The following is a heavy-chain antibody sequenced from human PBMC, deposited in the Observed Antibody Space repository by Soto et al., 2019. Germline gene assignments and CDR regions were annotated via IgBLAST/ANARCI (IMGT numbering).Heavy chain of an antibody. Sequence: SETLSLTCTVSGGSISSYYWSWIRQPPGKGLEWIGYIYYSGSTNYNPSLKSRVTISVDTSKNQFSLKLSSVTAADTAVYYCARRYAAYFEYWGQGPLVTVSS. CDR3: ARRYAAYFEY. CDR2: IYYSGST. CDR1: GGSISSYY. V-gene: IGHV4-59*01. J-gene: IGHJ4*02. D-gene: IGHD2-15*01.